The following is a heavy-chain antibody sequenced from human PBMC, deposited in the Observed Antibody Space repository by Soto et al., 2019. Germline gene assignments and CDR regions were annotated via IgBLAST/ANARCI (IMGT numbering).Heavy chain of an antibody. CDR1: GGTFSSYT. V-gene: IGHV1-69*04. J-gene: IGHJ4*02. D-gene: IGHD6-19*01. Sequence: GASVKVSCKASGGTFSSYTISCVRQAPGQGLEWMGRIIPILGIANYAQKFQGRVTITADKSTSTAYMELSSLRSEDTAVYYCAREGGLEAGTFNYWGQGTLVTVSS. CDR2: IIPILGIA. CDR3: AREGGLEAGTFNY.